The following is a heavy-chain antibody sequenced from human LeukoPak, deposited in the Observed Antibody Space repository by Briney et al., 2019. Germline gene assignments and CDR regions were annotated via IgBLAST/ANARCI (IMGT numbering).Heavy chain of an antibody. D-gene: IGHD1-7*01. CDR3: ARDRTRPELNYYYGMDV. CDR1: RFTFSDYY. V-gene: IGHV3-11*01. Sequence: GGSLRLSCVASRFTFSDYYMSWIRQAPGKGLEWVSYISSSGSTIYYADSVKGRFTISRDNAKNSLYLQMNSLRAEDTAVYYCARDRTRPELNYYYGMDVWGQGTTVTVSS. CDR2: ISSSGSTI. J-gene: IGHJ6*02.